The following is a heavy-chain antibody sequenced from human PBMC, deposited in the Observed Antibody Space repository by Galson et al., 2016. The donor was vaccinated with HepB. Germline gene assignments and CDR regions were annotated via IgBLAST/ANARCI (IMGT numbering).Heavy chain of an antibody. CDR2: INPNSGGT. CDR1: GYTFTGYY. V-gene: IGHV1-2*02. Sequence: SVKVSCKASGYTFTGYYMHWVRQAPGQGLEWMGWINPNSGGTNYAQKFQGRVTMTRDTSISTAYMELSRLKSDDKAVYYCARGIIAALRVDPWGQGTLVTVSS. CDR3: ARGIIAALRVDP. J-gene: IGHJ5*02. D-gene: IGHD6-6*01.